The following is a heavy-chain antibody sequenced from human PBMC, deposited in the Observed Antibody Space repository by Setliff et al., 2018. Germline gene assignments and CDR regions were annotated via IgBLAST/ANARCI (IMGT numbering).Heavy chain of an antibody. CDR3: ACLHWGETFFSLDA. D-gene: IGHD3-16*01. CDR1: GFTFSNYW. Sequence: GGSLRLSCEASGFTFSNYWMYWVRQVPGKGLVWVSRINGIETITHYADSVKGRFTISRDNDKNTLYLQMNSLRGEDTGVYFCACLHWGETFFSLDAWGKGTTVTVSS. CDR2: INGIETIT. J-gene: IGHJ6*04. V-gene: IGHV3-74*01.